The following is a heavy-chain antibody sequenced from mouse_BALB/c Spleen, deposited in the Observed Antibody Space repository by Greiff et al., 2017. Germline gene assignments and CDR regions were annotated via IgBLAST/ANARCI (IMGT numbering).Heavy chain of an antibody. J-gene: IGHJ3*01. CDR1: GYTFTNYW. V-gene: IGHV1-63*02. Sequence: VQLQQSGAELVRPGPSVKISCKVSGYTFTNYWLGWVQQRPGHGLEWIGDIYPGGGYTNYNEKFKGKATLTADTSSSTAYMQLSSLTSEESAVYFCARRPFAYWGQGTLVTVSA. CDR2: IYPGGGYT. CDR3: ARRPFAY.